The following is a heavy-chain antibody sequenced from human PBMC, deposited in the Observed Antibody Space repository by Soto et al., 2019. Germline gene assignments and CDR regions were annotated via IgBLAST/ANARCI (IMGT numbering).Heavy chain of an antibody. CDR1: GFTFSNAW. D-gene: IGHD3-22*01. J-gene: IGHJ6*02. Sequence: PGGSLRLSCAASGFTFSNAWMNWVRQAPGKGLEWVGRIKSKTDGGTTDYAAPVKGRFTISRDDSKNTLYLQMNSLKTEDTAVYYCTKLDTMIPRRVYYYYGMDVWGQGTTVTVSS. CDR3: TKLDTMIPRRVYYYYGMDV. CDR2: IKSKTDGGTT. V-gene: IGHV3-15*07.